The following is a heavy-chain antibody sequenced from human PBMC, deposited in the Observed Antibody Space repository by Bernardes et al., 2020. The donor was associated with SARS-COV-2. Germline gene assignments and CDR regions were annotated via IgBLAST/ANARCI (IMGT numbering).Heavy chain of an antibody. CDR2: IFCDGSNE. Sequence: GGSLRLSCEASGFSFSDYGMHWVRQAPGKGLEWVAGIFCDGSNEYYADSVKGRFTISRDNSRNTLFLQMNGLRGEDTATYYCARGTETDCANRSCDGRWFDRWGQSTLVTVSP. J-gene: IGHJ5*02. D-gene: IGHD2-8*01. CDR3: ARGTETDCANRSCDGRWFDR. V-gene: IGHV3-33*01. CDR1: GFSFSDYG.